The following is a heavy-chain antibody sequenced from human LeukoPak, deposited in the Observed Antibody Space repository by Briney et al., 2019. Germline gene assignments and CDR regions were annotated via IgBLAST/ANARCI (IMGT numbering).Heavy chain of an antibody. D-gene: IGHD6-13*01. CDR2: IYYSGST. Sequence: SETLSLTCTVSGGSISSGGYYWSWIRQHPGKGLEWIGYIYYSGSTYCNPSLKSRVTISVDTSKNQFSLKLSSVTAADTAVYYCARDRGSSWYLTFDYWGQGTLVTVSS. CDR1: GGSISSGGYY. V-gene: IGHV4-31*03. J-gene: IGHJ4*02. CDR3: ARDRGSSWYLTFDY.